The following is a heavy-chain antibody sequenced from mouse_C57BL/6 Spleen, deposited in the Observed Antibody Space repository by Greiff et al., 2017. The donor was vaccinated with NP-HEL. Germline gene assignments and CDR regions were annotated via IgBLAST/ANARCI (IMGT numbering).Heavy chain of an antibody. CDR1: GYTFTSYW. D-gene: IGHD1-1*01. V-gene: IGHV1-59*01. CDR3: ARSITTVNYFDY. J-gene: IGHJ2*01. CDR2: IDPSDSYT. Sequence: VKLQESGAELVRPGTSVKLSCKASGYTFTSYWMHWVKQRPGQGLEWIGVIDPSDSYTNYNQKFKGKATLTVDTSSSTAYMQLSSLTSEDSAVYYCARSITTVNYFDYWGQGTTLTVSS.